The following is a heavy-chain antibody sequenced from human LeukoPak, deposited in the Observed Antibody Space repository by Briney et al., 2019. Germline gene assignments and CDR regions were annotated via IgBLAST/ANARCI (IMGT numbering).Heavy chain of an antibody. J-gene: IGHJ6*02. CDR2: ISGSGGST. CDR1: GFTFSSYA. Sequence: GGSLRLSCAASGFTFSSYAMSWVRQAPGKGLEWVSAISGSGGSTYYADSVKGRFTISRDNSKNTLYLQMNSLRAEDTAVYYCARDSVDILTGYSSYYYYYGMDVWGQGTTVTVSS. CDR3: ARDSVDILTGYSSYYYYYGMDV. D-gene: IGHD3-9*01. V-gene: IGHV3-23*01.